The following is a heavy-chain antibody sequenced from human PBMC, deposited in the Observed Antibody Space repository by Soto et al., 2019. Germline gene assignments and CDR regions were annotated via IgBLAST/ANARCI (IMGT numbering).Heavy chain of an antibody. CDR1: GCTFSSYS. D-gene: IGHD6-6*01. CDR2: ISSSSSYI. Sequence: EVQLVESGGGLVKPGGSLRLSCAASGCTFSSYSMNWVRQAPGKGLEWVSSISSSSSYIYYADSVEGRFTISRDNAKNSLYVQMNSLRAEDAAVYYCARDNGLGQLGYYYYGMDVWGQGTTVTVSS. V-gene: IGHV3-21*01. J-gene: IGHJ6*02. CDR3: ARDNGLGQLGYYYYGMDV.